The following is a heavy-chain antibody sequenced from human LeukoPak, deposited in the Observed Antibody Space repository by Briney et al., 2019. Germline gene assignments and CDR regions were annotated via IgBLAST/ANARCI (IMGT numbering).Heavy chain of an antibody. Sequence: ASVKVSCKASGYTFTGYYMHWVRQAPGQGLEWLGWINPNSGGTNYAQKFQGRVTMTRDTSISTAYMELSRLRFDDTAVYYCARLLGHLKYYFDYWGQGTLVTVSS. V-gene: IGHV1-2*02. CDR3: ARLLGHLKYYFDY. CDR1: GYTFTGYY. CDR2: INPNSGGT. D-gene: IGHD2-15*01. J-gene: IGHJ4*02.